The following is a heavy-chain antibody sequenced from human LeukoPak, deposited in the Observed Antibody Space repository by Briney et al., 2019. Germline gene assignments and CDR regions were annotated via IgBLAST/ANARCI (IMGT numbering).Heavy chain of an antibody. Sequence: GGSLTLSCAASGFTFSVAAMTWVRQAPGKGLEWVSLIGASGESTYYADSVKGRFTISRDNSKNTLSLQMNSLRVEDTAMYFCAKDIQLSTWGLGTMVTVSS. V-gene: IGHV3-23*01. CDR1: GFTFSVAA. D-gene: IGHD5-24*01. CDR3: AKDIQLST. J-gene: IGHJ3*01. CDR2: IGASGEST.